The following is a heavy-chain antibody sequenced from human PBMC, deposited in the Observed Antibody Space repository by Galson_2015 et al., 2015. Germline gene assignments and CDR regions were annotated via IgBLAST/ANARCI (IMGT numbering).Heavy chain of an antibody. CDR1: GYSFTSYW. D-gene: IGHD3-22*01. J-gene: IGHJ4*02. V-gene: IGHV5-51*01. Sequence: QSGAEVKKPGESLTISCKGSGYSFTSYWIGWVRQMPGKGLEWMGIIYPGDSDTRYSPSFQGQVTISADKSISTAYLQWSSLKASDTAMYYCARHTSYYDSSGYWVLDYWGQGTLVTVSS. CDR3: ARHTSYYDSSGYWVLDY. CDR2: IYPGDSDT.